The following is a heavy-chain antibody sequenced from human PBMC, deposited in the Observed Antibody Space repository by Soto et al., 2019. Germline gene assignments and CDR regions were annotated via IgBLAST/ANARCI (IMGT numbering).Heavy chain of an antibody. CDR2: INHSGST. Sequence: QVQLQQWGAGLLKPSETLSLTCAVYGGSFSGYYWSWIRQPPGKGLEWIGEINHSGSTNYNPSLKSRVTISVDTSKNQFSLKLSSVTAADTAVYYCARRIITVTIEYAFDIWGQGTMVTVSS. J-gene: IGHJ3*02. CDR1: GGSFSGYY. V-gene: IGHV4-34*01. CDR3: ARRIITVTIEYAFDI. D-gene: IGHD4-17*01.